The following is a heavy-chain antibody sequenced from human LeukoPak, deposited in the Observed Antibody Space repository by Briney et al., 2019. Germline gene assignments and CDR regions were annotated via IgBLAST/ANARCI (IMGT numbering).Heavy chain of an antibody. CDR2: INSDGSST. CDR1: GFTFSSYW. Sequence: PGGSLRLSCAASGFTFSSYWMHWVRQAPGKGLVWVSRINSDGSSTSYADSVKGRFTISRDNAKNTLYLQMNSLRAEDTAVYYCASSSGWYDFDYWGQGTLVTVSS. CDR3: ASSSGWYDFDY. V-gene: IGHV3-74*01. J-gene: IGHJ4*02. D-gene: IGHD6-19*01.